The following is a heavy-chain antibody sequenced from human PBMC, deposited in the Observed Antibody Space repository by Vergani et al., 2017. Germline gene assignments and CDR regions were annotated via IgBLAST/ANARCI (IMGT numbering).Heavy chain of an antibody. CDR2: ISGSGGST. D-gene: IGHD6-19*01. Sequence: TASGFTFSSYAMSWVRQAPGKGLEWVSAISGSGGSTYYADSVKGRFTISRDNSKNTLYLQMNSLRAEDTAVYYCAKDSYSSGWSSFDYWGQGTLVTVSS. J-gene: IGHJ4*02. CDR1: GFTFSSYA. V-gene: IGHV3-23*01. CDR3: AKDSYSSGWSSFDY.